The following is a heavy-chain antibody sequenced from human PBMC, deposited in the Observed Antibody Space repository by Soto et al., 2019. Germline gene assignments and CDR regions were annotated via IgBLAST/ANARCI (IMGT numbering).Heavy chain of an antibody. V-gene: IGHV4-4*02. CDR2: IYHTGAT. CDR1: GGSITSNW. D-gene: IGHD5-12*01. J-gene: IGHJ4*02. Sequence: QVQLQESGPGLLKPSGTLSLTCAVSGGSITSNWWSWVRQPPGKGLEWIGEIYHTGATNYNPSLESRVTMSLDKSQNQFSLNLNSVTAADTALYYCARLIAVATTRGFDYWGRGTLVTVSS. CDR3: ARLIAVATTRGFDY.